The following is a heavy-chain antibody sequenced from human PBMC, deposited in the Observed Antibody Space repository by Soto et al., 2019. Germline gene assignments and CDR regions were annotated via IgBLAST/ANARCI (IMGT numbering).Heavy chain of an antibody. V-gene: IGHV1-69*06. CDR1: GGTFSSYA. CDR3: AKLWGPYYYDSSAQVLDV. Sequence: SVKVSCKASGGTFSSYAISWVRQAPGQGLEWMGGIIPIFGTANYAQKFQGRVTITADKSTSTAYMELSSLRSEDTAVYYCAKLWGPYYYDSSAQVLDVWGQGTTVTSP. J-gene: IGHJ6*02. D-gene: IGHD3-22*01. CDR2: IIPIFGTA.